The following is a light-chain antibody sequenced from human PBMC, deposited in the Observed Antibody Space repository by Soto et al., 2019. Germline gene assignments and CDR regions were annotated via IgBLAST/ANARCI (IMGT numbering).Light chain of an antibody. J-gene: IGLJ2*01. CDR2: DVS. V-gene: IGLV2-14*03. CDR3: SSYTTISTMI. Sequence: QSALTQPASVSGSPGQSITISCTGSSSDIGAYDYVSWYQQHPGNAPKLMIYDVSDRPSGFSNRFSGSKSGKTASLTISGLQADDEADYYCSSYTTISTMIFGGGTKVTVL. CDR1: SSDIGAYDY.